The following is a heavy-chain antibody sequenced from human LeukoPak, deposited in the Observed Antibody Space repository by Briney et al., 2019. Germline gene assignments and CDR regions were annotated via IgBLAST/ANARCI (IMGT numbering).Heavy chain of an antibody. CDR2: ISYGGAT. CDR1: GGSISSYY. V-gene: IGHV4-59*08. CDR3: ARHGGTLDYFDY. J-gene: IGHJ4*02. D-gene: IGHD1-26*01. Sequence: SETLSLTCTVSGGSISSYYWSWIRQPPGKGLEWIGYISYGGATSYNPSLKRRVTISVDSPKNRFSLRLGSLTAADTALYYCARHGGTLDYFDYWGPGSLVTVSS.